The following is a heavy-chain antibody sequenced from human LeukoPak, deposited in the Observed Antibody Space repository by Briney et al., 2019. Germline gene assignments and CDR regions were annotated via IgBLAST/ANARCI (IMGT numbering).Heavy chain of an antibody. J-gene: IGHJ4*02. CDR1: GFPFNAYW. CDR3: ASGRRYFDY. D-gene: IGHD1-26*01. V-gene: IGHV3-53*01. CDR2: IYSVGGGGTT. Sequence: PGGSLRLSCAASGFPFNAYWMSWVRQAPGRGLEWVSIIYSVGGGGTTYYADSVKGRFTISRDNSKNTVYLQMNSLRAEDTAIYYCASGRRYFDYWGQGTLVTVSS.